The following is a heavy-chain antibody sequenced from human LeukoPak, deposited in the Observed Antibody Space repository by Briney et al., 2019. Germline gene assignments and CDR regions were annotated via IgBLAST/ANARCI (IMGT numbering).Heavy chain of an antibody. J-gene: IGHJ4*02. V-gene: IGHV4-59*01. D-gene: IGHD6-13*01. CDR1: GGSISSYY. Sequence: SETLSLTXTVSGGSISSYYWSWIRQPPGKGLEWIGYIYYSGSTNYNPSLKGRVTISVDTSKNQFSLKLSSVTAADTAVYYCARSPSYSSSWSIFDYWGQGTLVTVSS. CDR2: IYYSGST. CDR3: ARSPSYSSSWSIFDY.